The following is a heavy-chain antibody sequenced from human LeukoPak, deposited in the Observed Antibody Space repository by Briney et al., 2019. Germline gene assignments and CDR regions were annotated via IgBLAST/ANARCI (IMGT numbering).Heavy chain of an antibody. CDR1: GSTLTELS. V-gene: IGHV1-24*01. CDR2: FDPEDGEP. Sequence: ASVKASCKVSGSTLTELSMHWVRQAPGEGPEWMGGFDPEDGEPIYAQKFQGRVTMTEDTSTDTVHMELSSLRSEDTAVYYCATDFLGFDPWGQGTLVTVSS. CDR3: ATDFLGFDP. D-gene: IGHD2/OR15-2a*01. J-gene: IGHJ5*02.